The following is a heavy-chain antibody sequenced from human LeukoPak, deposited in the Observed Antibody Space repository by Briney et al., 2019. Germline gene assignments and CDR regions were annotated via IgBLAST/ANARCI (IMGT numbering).Heavy chain of an antibody. CDR2: ISWYSGNI. D-gene: IGHD2-21*01. Sequence: GGALRLSCVASGFTFDDHDMHWVRQAPGKGLEGVSGISWYSGNIVYADSVKGRFSISRDNAKNTLYLEMNSLRTDDTALYFCARDVWRRAFYYAMDVWGLGTTVAVSS. CDR1: GFTFDDHD. J-gene: IGHJ6*02. V-gene: IGHV3-9*01. CDR3: ARDVWRRAFYYAMDV.